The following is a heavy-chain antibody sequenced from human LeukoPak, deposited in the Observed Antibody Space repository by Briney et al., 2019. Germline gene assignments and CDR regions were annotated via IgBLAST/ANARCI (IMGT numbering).Heavy chain of an antibody. CDR1: GFTFTNWW. V-gene: IGHV3-23*01. D-gene: IGHD4-11*01. Sequence: PGGSLRLSCAASGFTFTNWWMTWVRQAPGKGLEWVSGISGSGTTTYYADSVKGRFTISRDNSKNTLYLQMNSLRAEDTAVYYCAKVIYSNYGYFDYWGQGTLVTVSS. J-gene: IGHJ4*02. CDR3: AKVIYSNYGYFDY. CDR2: ISGSGTTT.